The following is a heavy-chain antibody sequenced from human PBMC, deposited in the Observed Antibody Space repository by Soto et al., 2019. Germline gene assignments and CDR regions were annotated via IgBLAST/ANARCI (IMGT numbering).Heavy chain of an antibody. V-gene: IGHV4-30-4*01. CDR2: FFHSGPT. CDR1: GGSINSGDYY. CDR3: ARDRYYGSGTYYNFYSGMDV. Sequence: SETLSLTCTVSGGSINSGDYYWTWVRQPPAKGLAWIGIFFHSGPTSYTPSLQSRVPISLDTSKNHFSLKLCSVTPADTAVYYCARDRYYGSGTYYNFYSGMDVWGQGTTVTVSS. D-gene: IGHD3-10*01. J-gene: IGHJ6*02.